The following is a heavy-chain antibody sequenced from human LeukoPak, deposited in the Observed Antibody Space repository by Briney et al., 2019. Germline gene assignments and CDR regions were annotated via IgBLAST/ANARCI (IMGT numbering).Heavy chain of an antibody. CDR1: GFIFSSYW. CDR2: INHSGST. D-gene: IGHD2-15*01. Sequence: GSLRLSCEVSGFIFSSYWMSWIRQPPGKGLEWIGEINHSGSTNYNPSLKSRVTISVDTSKNQFSLKMSSMTAADTAVYYCARAGWYTLDNWGQGTLVTVSS. V-gene: IGHV4-4*02. J-gene: IGHJ4*02. CDR3: ARAGWYTLDN.